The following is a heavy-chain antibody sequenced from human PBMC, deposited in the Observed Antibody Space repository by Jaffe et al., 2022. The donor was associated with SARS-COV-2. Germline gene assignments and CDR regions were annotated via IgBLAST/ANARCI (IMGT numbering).Heavy chain of an antibody. CDR3: TRHFYFGPYYHIDV. D-gene: IGHD3-10*01. CDR2: ISDSGIT. Sequence: QLQLQESGPGLVRPSETLSFTCTVSSGSVSSTRYHWGWIRQPPGKGLEWIGIISDSGITYYNPSLKSRVTISVDASKNQFALKLSSVTAADTAFYYCTRHFYFGPYYHIDVWGKGTTVTVSS. V-gene: IGHV4-39*01. J-gene: IGHJ6*03. CDR1: SGSVSSTRYH.